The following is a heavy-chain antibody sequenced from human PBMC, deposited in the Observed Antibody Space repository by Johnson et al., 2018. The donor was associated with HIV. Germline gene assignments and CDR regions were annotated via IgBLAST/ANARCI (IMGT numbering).Heavy chain of an antibody. J-gene: IGHJ3*02. V-gene: IGHV3-30*18. CDR2: ISYDGSNT. CDR1: GFTLSNYG. D-gene: IGHD4-17*01. CDR3: AKDQYRKLTTVAGI. Sequence: VESWRSLRLSCAASGFTLSNYGIHWVRQAPGQGLEWVALISYDGSNTYYADSVRGRFTLSRDNSKNTVYLQMNSLRAEDTAVYYCAKDQYRKLTTVAGIWGQGTMVTVSS.